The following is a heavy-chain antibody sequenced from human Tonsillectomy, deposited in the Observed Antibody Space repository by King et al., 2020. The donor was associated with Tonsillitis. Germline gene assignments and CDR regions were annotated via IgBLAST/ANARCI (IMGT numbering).Heavy chain of an antibody. CDR2: ISYDGSKT. D-gene: IGHD3-16*01. CDR1: GFTFSAFG. J-gene: IGHJ4*02. CDR3: AKDLVGAAFDY. Sequence: HVQLVESGGGVVQPGTSLRLSCTASGFTFSAFGLHWVRQAPGNGLGWGALISYDGSKTYYADPVKGRFTIPRDNSKNTLNLRMNSLRPDDTAVYYCAKDLVGAAFDYWGQGTLVTVSS. V-gene: IGHV3-30*18.